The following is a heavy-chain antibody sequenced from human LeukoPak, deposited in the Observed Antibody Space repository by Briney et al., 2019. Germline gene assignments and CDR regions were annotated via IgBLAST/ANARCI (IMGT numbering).Heavy chain of an antibody. D-gene: IGHD3-22*01. CDR2: MNPNSGNT. Sequence: ASVKVSCKASGYTFTSYDINWVRQATGQGLEWMGWMNPNSGNTGYAQKFQGRVTMTRNTSISTAYMELSSLRSEDTAVYYCARGQWDTMIDRCAGGYWGQGTLVTVSS. CDR3: ARGQWDTMIDRCAGGY. CDR1: GYTFTSYD. V-gene: IGHV1-8*01. J-gene: IGHJ4*02.